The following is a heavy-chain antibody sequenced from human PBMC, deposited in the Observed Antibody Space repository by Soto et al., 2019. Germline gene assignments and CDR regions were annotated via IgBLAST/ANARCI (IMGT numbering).Heavy chain of an antibody. J-gene: IGHJ6*02. CDR2: IIPILGIA. CDR3: ARDSVTMVRGVIYYYYGMDV. Sequence: QVQLVQSGAEVKKPGSSVNVSCKASGGTFSSYTISWVRQAPGQGLEWMGRIIPILGIANYAQKFQGRVTITADKSTSTAYMELSSLRSEDTAVYYCARDSVTMVRGVIYYYYGMDVWGQGTTVTVSS. CDR1: GGTFSSYT. D-gene: IGHD3-10*01. V-gene: IGHV1-69*08.